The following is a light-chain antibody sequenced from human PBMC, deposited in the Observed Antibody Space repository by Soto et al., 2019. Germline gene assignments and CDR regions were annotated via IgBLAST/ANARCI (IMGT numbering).Light chain of an antibody. CDR2: DAS. J-gene: IGKJ4*01. Sequence: EIVMTQSPATLSVSPGERATLSCRASQSVSRYLAWYQQKPGQAPRLLIYDASNRATGIPARFSGSGSGTDFTLTISSLEPEDFAVYYCEQRSDWPLTFGGGTKVEIK. CDR3: EQRSDWPLT. V-gene: IGKV3-11*01. CDR1: QSVSRY.